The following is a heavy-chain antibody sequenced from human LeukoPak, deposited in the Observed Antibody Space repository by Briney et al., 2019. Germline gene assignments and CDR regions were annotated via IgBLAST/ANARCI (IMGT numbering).Heavy chain of an antibody. Sequence: PSETLSLTCTVSGGSISSSSYYWGWIRQPPGRGLECIGSIYYSGSTYYNPSLKSRVTISVDTSKNQFSLKLSSVTAADTAMYYCARLLYCSSTSCLYYFDYWGQGTLVTVSS. CDR2: IYYSGST. J-gene: IGHJ4*02. CDR1: GGSISSSSYY. CDR3: ARLLYCSSTSCLYYFDY. D-gene: IGHD2-2*01. V-gene: IGHV4-39*01.